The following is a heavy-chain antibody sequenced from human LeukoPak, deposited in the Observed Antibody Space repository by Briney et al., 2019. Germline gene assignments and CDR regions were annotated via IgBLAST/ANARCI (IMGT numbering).Heavy chain of an antibody. CDR1: GYTFTSYG. CDR2: ISAYNGNT. V-gene: IGHV1-18*01. J-gene: IGHJ4*02. Sequence: ASVKVSCKASGYTFTSYGISWVRQAPGQGLEWMGWISAYNGNTNYAQKLQGRVTMTTDTSTSTAYMELRSLRSDDTAVYYCARYYDILTGPPDYFDYWGQGTLATVSS. D-gene: IGHD3-9*01. CDR3: ARYYDILTGPPDYFDY.